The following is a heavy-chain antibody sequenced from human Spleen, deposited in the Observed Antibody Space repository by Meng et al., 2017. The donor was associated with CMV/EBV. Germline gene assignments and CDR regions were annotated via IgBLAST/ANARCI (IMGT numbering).Heavy chain of an antibody. D-gene: IGHD6-6*01. CDR3: AAPYSSSSPSHGMDV. J-gene: IGHJ6*02. V-gene: IGHV1-69*10. CDR1: GGTFSSYA. CDR2: IIPILGIA. Sequence: SVKVSCKASGGTFSSYAISWVRQAPGQGLEWMGGIIPILGIANYAQKFQGRVTITADKSTSTAYMELSSLRSEDTAVYYSAAPYSSSSPSHGMDVWGQGTTVTVSS.